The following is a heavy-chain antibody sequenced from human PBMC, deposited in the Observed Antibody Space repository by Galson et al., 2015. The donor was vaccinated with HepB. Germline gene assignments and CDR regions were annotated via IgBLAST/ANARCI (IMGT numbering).Heavy chain of an antibody. CDR3: ARDTEVVGAFDY. Sequence: SVKVSCKASGYTFTSYYMHWVRQAPGRGLEWMGIINPSGGSTSYAQKFQGRVTMTRDTSTSTVYMELSSLRSEDTAVYYCARDTEVVGAFDYWGQGTLVTVSS. D-gene: IGHD2-2*01. V-gene: IGHV1-46*01. J-gene: IGHJ4*02. CDR1: GYTFTSYY. CDR2: INPSGGST.